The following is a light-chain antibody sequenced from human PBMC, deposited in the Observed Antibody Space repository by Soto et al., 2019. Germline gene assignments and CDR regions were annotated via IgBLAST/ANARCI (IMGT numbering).Light chain of an antibody. J-gene: IGKJ5*01. CDR1: QSRGSNF. V-gene: IGKV3-20*01. CDR2: ASS. CDR3: QLYGISPH. Sequence: QSPGTLSLYPRERATLSCKTSQSRGSNFLAWYQHKPGQAPRLLIYASSNRATGIPDRFSGSASGTDFTLTINRLEPEDFAVYYCQLYGISPHVGQGTRLEI.